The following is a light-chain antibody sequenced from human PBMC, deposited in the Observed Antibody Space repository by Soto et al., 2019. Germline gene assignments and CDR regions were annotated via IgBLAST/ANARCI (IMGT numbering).Light chain of an antibody. V-gene: IGKV3-20*01. J-gene: IGKJ1*01. CDR3: QQYGSSGT. Sequence: EIVLTQSPGTLSLSPGERATLSCGASQSVSNNYLAWYQQKPGQAPRLLIYGASNRATGIQDRFSGSGSGTDFTLTISRLEPEDFAVYYCQQYGSSGTFGQGTKVDIK. CDR2: GAS. CDR1: QSVSNNY.